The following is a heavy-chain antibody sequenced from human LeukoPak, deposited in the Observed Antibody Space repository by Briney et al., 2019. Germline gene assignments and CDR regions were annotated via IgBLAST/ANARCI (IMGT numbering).Heavy chain of an antibody. D-gene: IGHD2-2*01. J-gene: IGHJ4*02. CDR2: IKQDGSEK. V-gene: IGHV3-7*05. Sequence: GGPLRLSCAASGFTFSSYWMSWVRQAPGKGLEWVANIKQDGSEKYYVDSVKGRFTISRDNAKNSLYLQMNSLRAEDTAVYYCARDQRYCSSSSCPWEPFDYWGQGTLVTVSS. CDR1: GFTFSSYW. CDR3: ARDQRYCSSSSCPWEPFDY.